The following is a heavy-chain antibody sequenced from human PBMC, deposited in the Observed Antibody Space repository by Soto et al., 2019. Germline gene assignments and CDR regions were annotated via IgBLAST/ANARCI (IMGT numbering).Heavy chain of an antibody. D-gene: IGHD6-13*01. J-gene: IGHJ4*02. CDR2: IDSGDGTT. CDR3: VRPYYSSSWFRFDR. V-gene: IGHV3-11*01. Sequence: PGGSLTLSCTGSGFDFGDYYMSWIRQAPGKGLEWVSYIDSGDGTTYYTDSVKGRFTISRDNAKKTVYLQMSSLRVEDTALYYFVRPYYSSSWFRFDRWGQGTLVTVSS. CDR1: GFDFGDYY.